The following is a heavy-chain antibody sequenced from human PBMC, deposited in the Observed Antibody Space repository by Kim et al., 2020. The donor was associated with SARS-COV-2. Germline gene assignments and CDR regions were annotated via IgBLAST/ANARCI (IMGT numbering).Heavy chain of an antibody. V-gene: IGHV4-39*07. D-gene: IGHD3-10*01. J-gene: IGHJ5*01. Sequence: SETLSLTCTVSGGSISSSDYYWGWFRQSPGKGLEWITTINYSGGTYYNPSLKSRVSISIGTSQNFFSLRLNSVTAADTAVYYCASAGTCFD. CDR2: INYSGGT. CDR1: GGSISSSDYY. CDR3: ASAGTCFD.